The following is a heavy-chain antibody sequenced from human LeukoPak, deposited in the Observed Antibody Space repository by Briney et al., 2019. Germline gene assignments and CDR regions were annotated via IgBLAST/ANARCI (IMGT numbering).Heavy chain of an antibody. J-gene: IGHJ4*02. Sequence: SETLSLTCAVYGDFFSGYYWSWIRQPPGKGLEWIGEINHSGSTNYNPSLKSRVTISLDTSKNQFSLKLSSVTAADTAVYYCARGGYYYDSSGLYYFDYWGQGTLVTVSS. V-gene: IGHV4-34*01. CDR2: INHSGST. D-gene: IGHD3-22*01. CDR1: GDFFSGYY. CDR3: ARGGYYYDSSGLYYFDY.